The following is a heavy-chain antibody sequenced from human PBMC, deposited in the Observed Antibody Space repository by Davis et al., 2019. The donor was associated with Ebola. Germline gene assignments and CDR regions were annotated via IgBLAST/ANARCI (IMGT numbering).Heavy chain of an antibody. CDR3: ARTHYYYGSGSYYKEMGYFDY. CDR1: GYTFTGYY. J-gene: IGHJ4*02. V-gene: IGHV1-69*13. CDR2: IIPIFGTA. Sequence: SVKVSCKASGYTFTGYYMRWVRQAPGQGLEWMGGIIPIFGTANYAQKFQGRVTITADESTSTAYMELSSLRSEDTAVYYCARTHYYYGSGSYYKEMGYFDYWGQGTLVTVSS. D-gene: IGHD3-10*01.